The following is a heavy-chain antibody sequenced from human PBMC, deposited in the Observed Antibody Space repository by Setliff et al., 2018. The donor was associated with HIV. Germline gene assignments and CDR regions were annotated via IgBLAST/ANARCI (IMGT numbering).Heavy chain of an antibody. V-gene: IGHV4-59*01. D-gene: IGHD6-19*01. Sequence: PSETLSLTCTVSGGSISSYYWSWIRQPPGKGLEWIGYIYYSGSSKNTPSIKSRVTISVDTPKNEFSLKLSPMTAADTAVYYCARGIAVAGTYFDYWGQGTLVTVSS. CDR1: GGSISSYY. CDR2: IYYSGSS. CDR3: ARGIAVAGTYFDY. J-gene: IGHJ4*02.